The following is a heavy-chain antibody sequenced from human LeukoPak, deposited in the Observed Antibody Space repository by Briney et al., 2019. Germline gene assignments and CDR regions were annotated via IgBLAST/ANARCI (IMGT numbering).Heavy chain of an antibody. J-gene: IGHJ6*03. CDR2: IRNDGRNE. D-gene: IGHD3/OR15-3a*01. CDR1: GFTFSGYT. V-gene: IGHV3-30*02. Sequence: PGGSLRLSCAASGFTFSGYTMTWVRQAPGKGLQWVAFIRNDGRNEYYVDSVKGRFTISRDNSKNTVYLQMNSLRPEDTAVYYCAKDGLLLNIYDHYYYYMDVWGKGTTVTVSS. CDR3: AKDGLLLNIYDHYYYYMDV.